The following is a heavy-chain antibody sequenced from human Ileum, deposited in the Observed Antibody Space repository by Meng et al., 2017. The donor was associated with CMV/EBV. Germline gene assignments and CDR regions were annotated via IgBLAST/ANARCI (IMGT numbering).Heavy chain of an antibody. CDR1: GGSFSGYY. V-gene: IGHV4-34*01. Sequence: SETLSLTCAVYGGSFSGYYWSWIRQPPGKGLEWIGEINHSGSTNYNPSLKSRVTISVDTSKNQFSLKQSSVTAADTAVYYCASLYYDFWSGYPNDYWGQGTLVTVSS. D-gene: IGHD3-3*01. CDR3: ASLYYDFWSGYPNDY. J-gene: IGHJ4*02. CDR2: INHSGST.